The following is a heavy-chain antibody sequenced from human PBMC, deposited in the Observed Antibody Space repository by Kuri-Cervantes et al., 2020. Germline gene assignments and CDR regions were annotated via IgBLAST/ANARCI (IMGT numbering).Heavy chain of an antibody. D-gene: IGHD5-18*01. Sequence: SQTLSLTCAVYGGSFSDYYWGWIRRPPGKGLEWIGSIFYRGNTYYNPSLKSRLTISVDTSKNQLYLKLTSVTASDTALYYCSRRGDSYAVFDSWGQGALVTVSS. CDR3: SRRGDSYAVFDS. V-gene: IGHV4-34*12. J-gene: IGHJ4*02. CDR1: GGSFSDYY. CDR2: IFYRGNT.